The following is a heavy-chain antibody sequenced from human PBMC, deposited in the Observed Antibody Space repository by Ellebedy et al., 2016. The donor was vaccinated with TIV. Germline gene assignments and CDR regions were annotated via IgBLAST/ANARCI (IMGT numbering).Heavy chain of an antibody. CDR2: IYPGDSET. CDR1: GYTLTSNW. CDR3: ARLPDDFYYDSSGYFDY. D-gene: IGHD3-22*01. J-gene: IGHJ4*02. Sequence: ASVKVSCKGSGYTLTSNWIGWVRQMPGKGLEWMGIIYPGDSETTYSPSFQGQVTISADKSISTAYLQWSSLRASDTAMYYCARLPDDFYYDSSGYFDYWGQGTLVTVSS. V-gene: IGHV5-51*01.